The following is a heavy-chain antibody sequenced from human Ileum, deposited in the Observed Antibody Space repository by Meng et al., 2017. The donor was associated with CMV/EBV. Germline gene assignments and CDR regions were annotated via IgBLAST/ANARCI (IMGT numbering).Heavy chain of an antibody. D-gene: IGHD3-22*01. V-gene: IGHV3-23*01. J-gene: IGHJ4*02. Sequence: GESLKISCAASGFTFSSYAMSWVRQAPGKGLEWVSGITPSGSNTYYANSVKGRFTISRDNSKNTLYLQMNSLRTEDTAVYTCANSYDSSGYPTFDFWGQGTLVTVSS. CDR2: ITPSGSNT. CDR3: ANSYDSSGYPTFDF. CDR1: GFTFSSYA.